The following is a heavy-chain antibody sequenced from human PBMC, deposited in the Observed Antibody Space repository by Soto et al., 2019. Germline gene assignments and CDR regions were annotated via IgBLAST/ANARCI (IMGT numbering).Heavy chain of an antibody. CDR1: GGSISSYY. J-gene: IGHJ4*02. CDR2: IYYSGST. V-gene: IGHV4-59*01. D-gene: IGHD6-19*01. CDR3: ARDRVGSGWYNYFDC. Sequence: SETLSLTCTVSGGSISSYYWSWIREPPGKGLEWIGYIYYSGSTNYNPSLKSRVTISVDTSKNLFSLKLSSVTAADTGVYYCARDRVGSGWYNYFDCWGQGTLVTVSS.